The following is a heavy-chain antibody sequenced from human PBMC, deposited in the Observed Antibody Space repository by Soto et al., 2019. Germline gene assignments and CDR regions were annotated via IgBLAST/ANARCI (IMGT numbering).Heavy chain of an antibody. V-gene: IGHV4-34*01. Sequence: PSETLSLTCAVYGGSLSGYYWSWIRQPGKGLEWIGEINHSGSTDYNPSLKSRVTISVDTSKNQFSLKVTSVTAADTAVYYCARGRKRWSGSSLSDNWGQGTLVTVSS. J-gene: IGHJ4*02. CDR1: GGSLSGYY. D-gene: IGHD3-3*01. CDR2: INHSGST. CDR3: ARGRKRWSGSSLSDN.